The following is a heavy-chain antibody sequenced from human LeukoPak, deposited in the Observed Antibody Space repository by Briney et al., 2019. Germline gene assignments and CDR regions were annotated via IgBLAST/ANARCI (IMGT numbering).Heavy chain of an antibody. Sequence: SETLSLTCAVYGGSFSGYYWSWIRQPPGKGLEWIGEINHSGSTNYNPSLKSRATISVDTSKNQFSLKLSSVTAADTAVYYCARGPTGSDAFDIWGQGTMVTVSS. V-gene: IGHV4-34*01. J-gene: IGHJ3*02. CDR1: GGSFSGYY. CDR2: INHSGST. D-gene: IGHD1-1*01. CDR3: ARGPTGSDAFDI.